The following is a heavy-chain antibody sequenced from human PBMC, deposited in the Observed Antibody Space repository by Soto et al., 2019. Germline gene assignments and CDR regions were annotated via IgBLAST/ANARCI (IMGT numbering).Heavy chain of an antibody. CDR2: VYPRDSDT. D-gene: IGHD2-15*01. Sequence: GESLKISCKASGYIFIDYWIGWVRQMPGKGLEWMGIVYPRDSDTRYSPSFQGQVTISAYRSTGTAFLQWRSLKASDTALYYCARPPLPGYSIHFNSWGQGTLVTVSS. CDR3: ARPPLPGYSIHFNS. CDR1: GYIFIDYW. J-gene: IGHJ4*02. V-gene: IGHV5-51*03.